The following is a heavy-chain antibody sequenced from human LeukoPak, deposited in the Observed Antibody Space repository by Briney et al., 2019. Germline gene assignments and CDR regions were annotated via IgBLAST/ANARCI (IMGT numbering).Heavy chain of an antibody. CDR1: GFIFSNHY. CDR2: FNNDGSIT. V-gene: IGHV3-74*01. D-gene: IGHD3-10*01. CDR3: VLMVWG. Sequence: GGSLRLSCAVSGFIFSNHYMHWVRQAPGKGLVWVSRFNNDGSITNYADSVKGRFTISRDNAKNTLYLQMNSLKAEDTAVYYCVLMVWGGGQGTLVTVSS. J-gene: IGHJ4*02.